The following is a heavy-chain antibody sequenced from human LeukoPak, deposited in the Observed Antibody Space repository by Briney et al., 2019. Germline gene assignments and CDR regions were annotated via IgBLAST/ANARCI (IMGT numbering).Heavy chain of an antibody. Sequence: PSETLSLTCTVSGGSISSGGYYWSWVRQAPGKGLERVANMEQGGSAKYYVDSVKGRFTISRDNARNSLYLQMNSLRAEDTAVYYCARVRAGYYFDYWGQGTLVTVSS. CDR1: GGSISSGGYY. CDR3: ARVRAGYYFDY. CDR2: MEQGGSAK. J-gene: IGHJ4*02. V-gene: IGHV3-7*01. D-gene: IGHD6-25*01.